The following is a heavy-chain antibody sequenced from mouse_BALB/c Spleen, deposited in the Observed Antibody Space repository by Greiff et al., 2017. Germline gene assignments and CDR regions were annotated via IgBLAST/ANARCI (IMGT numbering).Heavy chain of an antibody. CDR1: GFTFTDYY. V-gene: IGHV7-3*02. CDR3: ARDEGYGSRFAY. J-gene: IGHJ3*01. Sequence: EVHLVESGGGLVQPGGSLRLSCATSGFTFTDYYMSWVRQPPGKALEWLGFIRNKANGYTTEYSASVKGRFTISRDNSQSILYLQMNTLRAEDSATYYCARDEGYGSRFAYWGQGTLVTVSA. D-gene: IGHD1-1*01. CDR2: IRNKANGYTT.